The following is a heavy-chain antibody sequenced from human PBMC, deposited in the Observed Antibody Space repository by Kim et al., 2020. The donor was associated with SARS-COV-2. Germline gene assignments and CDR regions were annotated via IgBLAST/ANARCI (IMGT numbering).Heavy chain of an antibody. Sequence: ASVKVSCKASGYTFTGYYMHWVRQAPGQGLEWMGRINPNSGGTNYAQKFQGRVTMTRDTSISTAYMELSRLRSDDTAVYYCARAAAGSLSDKYLKPPFYDFWSGYPSFDYWGQGTLVTVSS. CDR3: ARAAAGSLSDKYLKPPFYDFWSGYPSFDY. D-gene: IGHD3-3*01. V-gene: IGHV1-2*06. CDR1: GYTFTGYY. CDR2: INPNSGGT. J-gene: IGHJ4*02.